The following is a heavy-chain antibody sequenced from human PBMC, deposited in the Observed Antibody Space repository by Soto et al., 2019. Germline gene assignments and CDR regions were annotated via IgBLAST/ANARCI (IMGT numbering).Heavy chain of an antibody. CDR3: ARVVVDTAQGGHDY. D-gene: IGHD5-18*01. CDR2: IYYSGST. CDR1: GGSISSGGYY. J-gene: IGHJ4*02. Sequence: SLTCTVSGGSISSGGYYWSWIRQHPGKGLEWIGYIYYSGSTYYNPSLKSRVTISVDTSKNQFSLKLSSVTAADTAVYYCARVVVDTAQGGHDYQGQGPRFTVSP. V-gene: IGHV4-31*03.